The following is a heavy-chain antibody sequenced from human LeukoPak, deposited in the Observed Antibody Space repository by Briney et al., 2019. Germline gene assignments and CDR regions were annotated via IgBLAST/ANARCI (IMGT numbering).Heavy chain of an antibody. CDR1: GFTFSSYS. CDR2: IISSSSYI. D-gene: IGHD2-2*01. CDR3: ARDYPHCSSTSCEPNNWFDP. Sequence: GGSLRLSCAASGFTFSSYSMNWVRQAPGKGLEWVSSIISSSSYIYYADSVKGRFTISRDNAKNSLYLQMNSLRAEDTAVYYCARDYPHCSSTSCEPNNWFDPWGQGTLVTVSS. J-gene: IGHJ5*02. V-gene: IGHV3-21*01.